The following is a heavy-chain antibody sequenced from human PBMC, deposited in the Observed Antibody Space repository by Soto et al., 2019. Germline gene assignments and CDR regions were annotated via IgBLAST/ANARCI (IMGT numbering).Heavy chain of an antibody. CDR3: AKGATVAGNDY. D-gene: IGHD6-19*01. Sequence: QVQLVQSGAEVKKPGASVKVSCKASGYTFTSYDINWVRQATGQGLEWMGWMNPNSGNTGYAQKFQGRVTMTRNTCISTACMAQRELRTEGSDVYYCAKGATVAGNDYWGQGTLVTVSS. CDR1: GYTFTSYD. CDR2: MNPNSGNT. J-gene: IGHJ4*02. V-gene: IGHV1-8*01.